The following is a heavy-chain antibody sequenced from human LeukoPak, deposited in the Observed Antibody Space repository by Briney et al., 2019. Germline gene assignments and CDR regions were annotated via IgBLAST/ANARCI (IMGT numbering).Heavy chain of an antibody. J-gene: IGHJ4*02. V-gene: IGHV4-59*08. Sequence: SETLSRTCTVSAGFISTYYWSWIRQAPGKGLEWIGFSLYSGRTNYNPSLKSRVTISVDTSKNQFSLKLTSVTAADTAVYYCARLDRPGGSADYWGQGTLVTVSS. CDR3: ARLDRPGGSADY. CDR2: SLYSGRT. CDR1: AGFISTYY.